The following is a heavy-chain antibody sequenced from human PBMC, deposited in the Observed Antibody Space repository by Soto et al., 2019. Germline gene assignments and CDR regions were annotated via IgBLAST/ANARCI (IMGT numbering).Heavy chain of an antibody. CDR3: ARVYGDDAFDI. V-gene: IGHV1-2*04. D-gene: IGHD7-27*01. CDR2: INPNSGGT. J-gene: IGHJ3*02. CDR1: GYTFTGYY. Sequence: ASVKVSCKASGYTFTGYYMHWVRQAPGQGLEGIGWINPNSGGTNYAQKFQGWVTMTRDTYISTAYMELSRLRSDDTAVYYCARVYGDDAFDIWGQGTMVTVSS.